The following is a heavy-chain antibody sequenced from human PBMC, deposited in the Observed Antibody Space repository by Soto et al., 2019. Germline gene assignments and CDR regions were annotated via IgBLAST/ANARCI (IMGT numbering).Heavy chain of an antibody. Sequence: QVQLVQSGAEVKKPGASVKVSCKASGYTFTSYAMHWVRQAPGQRLEWLGWLNAGNGNTKYSQKFQGRVTITRDTSASTAYMELSSLRSEDTAVYYCARVRATVTAHFDYWGQGSLVTVSS. CDR3: ARVRATVTAHFDY. J-gene: IGHJ4*02. V-gene: IGHV1-3*01. CDR1: GYTFTSYA. D-gene: IGHD4-4*01. CDR2: LNAGNGNT.